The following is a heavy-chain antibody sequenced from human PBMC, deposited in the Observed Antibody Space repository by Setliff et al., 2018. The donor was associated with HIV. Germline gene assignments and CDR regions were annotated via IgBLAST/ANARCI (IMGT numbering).Heavy chain of an antibody. CDR1: GFTFSDYY. J-gene: IGHJ3*02. V-gene: IGHV3-11*05. CDR3: ARDLRWYDSNSSYLGAFDI. D-gene: IGHD3-22*01. Sequence: GGSLRLSCAASGFTFSDYYMSWIRQAPGKGLKWVSYISSSSSYTNYADSVKGRFTISRDNAKNSLYLQMNSLRAEDTAVYYCARDLRWYDSNSSYLGAFDIWGQGTMVTVSS. CDR2: ISSSSSYT.